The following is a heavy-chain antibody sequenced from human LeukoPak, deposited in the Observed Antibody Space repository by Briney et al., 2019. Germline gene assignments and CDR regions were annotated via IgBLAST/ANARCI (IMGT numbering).Heavy chain of an antibody. Sequence: PSETLSLTCTVSGGSISSSSYYWGWIRQPPGKGLEWIGSIYYSGSAYYNPSLKSRVTISVDTSKNQFSLKLSSVTAADTAVYYCARQLGYCSSTSCYADKVDYWGQGTLVTVSS. J-gene: IGHJ4*02. CDR1: GGSISSSSYY. CDR2: IYYSGSA. V-gene: IGHV4-39*01. CDR3: ARQLGYCSSTSCYADKVDY. D-gene: IGHD2-2*01.